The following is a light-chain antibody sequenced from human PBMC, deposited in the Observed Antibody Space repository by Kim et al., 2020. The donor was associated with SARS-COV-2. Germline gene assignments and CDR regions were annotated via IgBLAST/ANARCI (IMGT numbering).Light chain of an antibody. J-gene: IGKJ2*01. CDR3: QQYLIYST. CDR2: DAS. Sequence: LSASVGDRVTITCRASQGIMSSLAWYQQKPGRAPQLLMYDASTLESGVPSRFSGSGSGTEFTLTITSLQPDDFATYYCQQYLIYSTFGQGTKLEI. CDR1: QGIMSS. V-gene: IGKV1-5*01.